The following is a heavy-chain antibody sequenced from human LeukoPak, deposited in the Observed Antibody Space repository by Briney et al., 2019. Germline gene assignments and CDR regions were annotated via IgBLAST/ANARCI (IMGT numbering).Heavy chain of an antibody. J-gene: IGHJ4*02. D-gene: IGHD2-15*01. Sequence: GASVKVSCKASGHTFTSYGISWVRQAPGQGLEWMGWISAYNGNTNYAQKLQGRVTMTTDTSTSTAYMELRSLRSDDTAVYYCARLYCSGGCCYSGEHYWGQGTLVTVSS. V-gene: IGHV1-18*01. CDR1: GHTFTSYG. CDR2: ISAYNGNT. CDR3: ARLYCSGGCCYSGEHY.